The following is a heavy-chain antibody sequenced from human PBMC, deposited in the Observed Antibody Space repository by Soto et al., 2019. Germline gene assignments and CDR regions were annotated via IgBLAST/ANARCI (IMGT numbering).Heavy chain of an antibody. D-gene: IGHD3-3*01. J-gene: IGHJ6*02. CDR2: ISSYNGDT. CDR1: GYTFTSFG. Sequence: QVPLVQSGAEVKKPGASVRVSCKASGYTFTSFGISCVRQAPGPGLEWLGWISSYNGDTNYAQKLQGRVTMTTDTSTSTAYRELRRLRSYDTSMYYCARSPRNFCSGYYDYYYYCGMDVWGQRTTVTVAS. CDR3: ARSPRNFCSGYYDYYYYCGMDV. V-gene: IGHV1-18*01.